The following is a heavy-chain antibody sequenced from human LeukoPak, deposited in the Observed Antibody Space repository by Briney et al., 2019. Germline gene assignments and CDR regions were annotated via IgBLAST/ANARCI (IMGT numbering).Heavy chain of an antibody. J-gene: IGHJ4*02. CDR2: TYRDGVT. CDR3: VGQLGNSGHTG. Sequence: GGSLRLSCVASAFTVSNNYVSWVRQAPGKGLEWVSITYRDGVTSYSDSVKGGLTISRDNSKNTVYLQMNSLRAEDTAVYYCVGQLGNSGHTGWGQGTLVTVSS. CDR1: AFTVSNNY. V-gene: IGHV3-53*01. D-gene: IGHD5-12*01.